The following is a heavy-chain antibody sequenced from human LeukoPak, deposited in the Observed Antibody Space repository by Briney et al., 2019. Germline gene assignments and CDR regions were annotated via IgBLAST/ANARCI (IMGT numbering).Heavy chain of an antibody. CDR3: AKDYGDPNRFDP. CDR2: ISGSGGST. Sequence: GGSLRLSCAASGFTFSSYAMSWVRQAPGKGLEWVSAISGSGGSTYYADSVKGRFTISRDNSKDTLYLQMNSLRAEDTAVYYCAKDYGDPNRFDPWGQGTLVTVSS. V-gene: IGHV3-23*01. D-gene: IGHD4-17*01. J-gene: IGHJ5*02. CDR1: GFTFSSYA.